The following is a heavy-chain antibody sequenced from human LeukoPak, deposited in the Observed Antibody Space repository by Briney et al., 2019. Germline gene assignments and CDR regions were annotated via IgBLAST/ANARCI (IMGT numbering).Heavy chain of an antibody. CDR1: GFTFSSYS. Sequence: GGSLRLSCAASGFTFSSYSMNWVRQAPGKGLEWVSSISSSSSYIYYADSVKGRFTISRDNAKNSLYLQMNSLRAEDTAVYYCAVLWFGESDLDYWGRGTLVTVSS. J-gene: IGHJ4*02. D-gene: IGHD3-10*01. V-gene: IGHV3-21*01. CDR3: AVLWFGESDLDY. CDR2: ISSSSSYI.